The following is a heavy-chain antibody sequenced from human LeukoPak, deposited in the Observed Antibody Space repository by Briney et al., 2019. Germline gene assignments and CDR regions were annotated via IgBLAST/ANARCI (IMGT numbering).Heavy chain of an antibody. Sequence: GGSLRLSCAASGFTFSSYAMHRVRQAPGKGLEYVSAISSNGGSTYYANSVKGRFTISRDNSKNTLYLQMGSLRAEDMAVYYCARSLRGVVYYMDVWGKGTTVTISS. CDR3: ARSLRGVVYYMDV. J-gene: IGHJ6*03. CDR1: GFTFSSYA. D-gene: IGHD3-10*01. V-gene: IGHV3-64*01. CDR2: ISSNGGST.